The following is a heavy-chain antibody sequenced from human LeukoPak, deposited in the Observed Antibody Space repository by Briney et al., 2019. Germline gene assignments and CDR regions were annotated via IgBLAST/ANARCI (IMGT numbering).Heavy chain of an antibody. V-gene: IGHV3-7*01. Sequence: PGGSLRLSCAASGFTISPYWMSWVRQAPGKGLEWVANIKQDGSEKYYVDSVKGRSAISRDNAKNSVYLQMNGLRAEDTAVYYCARENTAVPGGDCWGQGALVTVSS. D-gene: IGHD5-18*01. CDR2: IKQDGSEK. CDR3: ARENTAVPGGDC. J-gene: IGHJ4*02. CDR1: GFTISPYW.